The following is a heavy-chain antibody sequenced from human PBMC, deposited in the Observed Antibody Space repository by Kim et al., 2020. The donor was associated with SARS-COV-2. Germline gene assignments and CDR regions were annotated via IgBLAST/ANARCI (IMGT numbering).Heavy chain of an antibody. V-gene: IGHV3-30*18. CDR2: ISYDGGNK. CDR1: GFTFSSYG. J-gene: IGHJ6*02. D-gene: IGHD3-22*01. Sequence: GGSLRLSCAASGFTFSSYGIHWVRQAPGKGLEWVAVISYDGGNKYYTDSVKGRFTISRDNSKNTLYLQMNSLRAEDTAVYYCAKEVLTTPLAYEYYGMDGWGQGTAVAVSS. CDR3: AKEVLTTPLAYEYYGMDG.